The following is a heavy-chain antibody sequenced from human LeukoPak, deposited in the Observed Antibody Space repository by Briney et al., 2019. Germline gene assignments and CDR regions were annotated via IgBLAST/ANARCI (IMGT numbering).Heavy chain of an antibody. D-gene: IGHD4-23*01. CDR2: IWYDGSNT. J-gene: IGHJ6*02. CDR1: GFTFSSYG. Sequence: GRSLRLSCAASGFTFSSYGMHWVRQAPGKGLEWVAVIWYDGSNTYYADSVKGRFTISRDNSKNTLYLQMNSLRAEDTAVYYCARTRLRWSPYGMDVWGQGTTVTVSS. CDR3: ARTRLRWSPYGMDV. V-gene: IGHV3-33*01.